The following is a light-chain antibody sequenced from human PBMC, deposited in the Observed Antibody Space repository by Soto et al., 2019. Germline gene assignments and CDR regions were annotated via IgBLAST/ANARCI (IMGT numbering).Light chain of an antibody. Sequence: QSVLTQPPSVSGAPGQRVTISCTGSSSNIGAGYDVHWYQQLPGTAPKLLIYGNSNRPSGVPDRFSGSKSGTSASLAITGLQAQDEADYYCQSYDSSRSAHYVFGTGTKVTVL. CDR3: QSYDSSRSAHYV. CDR2: GNS. CDR1: SSNIGAGYD. V-gene: IGLV1-40*01. J-gene: IGLJ1*01.